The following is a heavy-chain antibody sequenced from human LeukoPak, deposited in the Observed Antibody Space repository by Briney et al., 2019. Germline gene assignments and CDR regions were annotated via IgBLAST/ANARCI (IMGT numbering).Heavy chain of an antibody. CDR3: ARAPTTKTGTKDYYYYGMDV. J-gene: IGHJ6*02. CDR1: GFTFSDYY. Sequence: GGSLRLSCAASGFTFSDYYMSWIRQAPGKGLEWVSYISSSGSIIYYADSVKGRFTISRDNAKNSLYLQMNSLRAEDTAVYYCARAPTTKTGTKDYYYYGMDVWGQGTTVTVSS. D-gene: IGHD1-1*01. V-gene: IGHV3-11*01. CDR2: ISSSGSII.